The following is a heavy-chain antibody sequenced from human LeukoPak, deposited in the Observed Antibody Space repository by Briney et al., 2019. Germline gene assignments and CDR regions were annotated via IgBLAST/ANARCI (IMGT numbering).Heavy chain of an antibody. CDR1: GGSISSYY. J-gene: IGHJ4*02. V-gene: IGHV4-34*01. CDR3: ARGGGSMVRGVISFNSLDY. CDR2: INHSGST. Sequence: PSETLSLTCTVSGGSISSYYWSWIRQPPGKGLEWIGEINHSGSTNYNPSLKSRVTISVDTSKNQFSLKLSSVTAADTAVYYCARGGGSMVRGVISFNSLDYWGQGTLVTVSS. D-gene: IGHD3-10*01.